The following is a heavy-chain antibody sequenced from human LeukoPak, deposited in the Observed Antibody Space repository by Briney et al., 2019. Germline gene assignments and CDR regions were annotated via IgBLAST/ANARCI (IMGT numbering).Heavy chain of an antibody. CDR2: IWYDGSNK. V-gene: IGHV3-33*08. CDR3: ASHGGL. Sequence: PGGSLRLSCAASGFTFSSYAMSWVRQAPGKGLEWVAVIWYDGSNKNYADSVKGRFTISRDNSKNMLYLQMNSLRVEDTALYYCASHGGLWGQGTLVTVSS. J-gene: IGHJ4*02. CDR1: GFTFSSYA. D-gene: IGHD5-12*01.